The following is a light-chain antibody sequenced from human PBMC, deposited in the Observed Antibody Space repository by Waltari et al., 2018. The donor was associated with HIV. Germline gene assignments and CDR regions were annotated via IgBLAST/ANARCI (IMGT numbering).Light chain of an antibody. CDR2: EVI. CDR3: SSYTASRTLL. CDR1: SSAFGISYY. J-gene: IGLJ3*02. Sequence: HSALTQPASVSASPGQSTTISCTATSSAFGISYYASWYQHHPCNAPKLIISEVIGRPSGVSDRFAGSKSGNTASLTISGLQPDDEADYYCSSYTASRTLLFGGGTKVTVL. V-gene: IGLV2-14*01.